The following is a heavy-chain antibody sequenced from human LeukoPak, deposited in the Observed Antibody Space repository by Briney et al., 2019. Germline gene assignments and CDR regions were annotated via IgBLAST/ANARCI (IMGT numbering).Heavy chain of an antibody. D-gene: IGHD2/OR15-2a*01. J-gene: IGHJ4*02. V-gene: IGHV3-23*01. CDR2: ISGSGGST. CDR3: AKDLLARPDY. Sequence: GGTLRLSCAASGFTFSSYAINWVRQAPGKGLEWVSAISGSGGSTYYADSVKGRFTISRDNSKNTLYLQMNSLRAEDTAVYYCAKDLLARPDYWGQGTLVTVSS. CDR1: GFTFSSYA.